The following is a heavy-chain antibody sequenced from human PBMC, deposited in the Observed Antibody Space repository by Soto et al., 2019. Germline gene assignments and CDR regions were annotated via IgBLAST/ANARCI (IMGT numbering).Heavy chain of an antibody. V-gene: IGHV3-64D*06. J-gene: IGHJ4*02. Sequence: VQLVESGGTLVQTGGSLRLSCSASGLTFNTFAMHWVRQTPGKGLEFVSAISSNGGNTYYADSVKGRFAISRDNSKNTLYLQMYSLRPEDTALYYCVKEGYMRSDWYGQFDCWGQGTLVTGSS. CDR1: GLTFNTFA. CDR3: VKEGYMRSDWYGQFDC. CDR2: ISSNGGNT. D-gene: IGHD6-19*01.